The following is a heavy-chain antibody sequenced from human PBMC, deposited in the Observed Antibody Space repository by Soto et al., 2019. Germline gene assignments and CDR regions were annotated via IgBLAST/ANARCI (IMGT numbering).Heavy chain of an antibody. V-gene: IGHV1-3*01. Sequence: ASVKVSCKASGYTFTSYAMHWVRQAPGQRLEWMGWINAGNGNTKYSQKFQGRVTITRDTSASTAYMELSSLRSEDTAVYYCARATYYYGSASYYNSYYYYSGIDVWGQGTTVTVYS. CDR3: ARATYYYGSASYYNSYYYYSGIDV. CDR1: GYTFTSYA. D-gene: IGHD3-10*01. J-gene: IGHJ6*02. CDR2: INAGNGNT.